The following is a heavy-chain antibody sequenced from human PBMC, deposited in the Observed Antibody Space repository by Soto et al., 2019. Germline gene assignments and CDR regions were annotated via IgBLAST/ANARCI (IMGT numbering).Heavy chain of an antibody. J-gene: IGHJ5*02. D-gene: IGHD2-15*01. Sequence: EVQLVESGGGLVQPGGSLRLSCAASGFTFSSYSMNWVRQAPGKGLEWVSYISSSSSTIYYADSVKGRFTISRDNAKNSLYLKMNSLRAEDTAVYYCARDPYCSGGSCYSWGDWFDPWGQGTLVTVSS. CDR2: ISSSSSTI. CDR3: ARDPYCSGGSCYSWGDWFDP. CDR1: GFTFSSYS. V-gene: IGHV3-48*01.